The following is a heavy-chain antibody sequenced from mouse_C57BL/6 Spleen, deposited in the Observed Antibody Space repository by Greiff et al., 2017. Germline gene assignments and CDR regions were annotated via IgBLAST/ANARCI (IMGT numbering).Heavy chain of an antibody. CDR1: GYAFSSSW. CDR2: IYPGDGDT. D-gene: IGHD2-3*01. Sequence: QVQLKQSGPELVKPGASVKISCKASGYAFSSSWMNWVKQRPGKGLEWIGRIYPGDGDTNYNGKFKGKATLTADKSSSTAYMQLSSLTSEDSAVYFCSRNYDGYYTSYAMDYWGQGTSGTVSS. V-gene: IGHV1-82*01. J-gene: IGHJ4*01. CDR3: SRNYDGYYTSYAMDY.